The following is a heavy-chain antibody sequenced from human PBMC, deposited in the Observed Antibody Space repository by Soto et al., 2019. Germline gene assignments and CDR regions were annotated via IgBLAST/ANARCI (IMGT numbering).Heavy chain of an antibody. CDR3: VRVFDTYQYDL. Sequence: GGSRRLSCAASGFAFSTYGMHWVRQAPGKGLEWVALIWSDGSNKYYADSVKGRFTISRDNSKKTLYLQMNSLRAEDTAVYYCVRVFDTYQYDLWGQGNRVTVPS. V-gene: IGHV3-33*01. CDR1: GFAFSTYG. J-gene: IGHJ5*02. CDR2: IWSDGSNK. D-gene: IGHD2-2*01.